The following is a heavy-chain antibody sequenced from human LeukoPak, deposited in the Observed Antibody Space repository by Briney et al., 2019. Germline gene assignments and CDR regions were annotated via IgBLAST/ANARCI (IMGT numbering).Heavy chain of an antibody. CDR3: ARASAGYSSSWYVG. D-gene: IGHD6-13*01. CDR2: INPSSGGT. CDR1: GYTFTGYY. V-gene: IGHV1-2*02. J-gene: IGHJ4*02. Sequence: GASVKVSCKASGYTFTGYYMHWVRQAPGQGLEWMGWINPSSGGTNYAQKFQGRVTMTRDTSISTAYMELSRLRSDDTAVYYCARASAGYSSSWYVGWGQGTLVTVSS.